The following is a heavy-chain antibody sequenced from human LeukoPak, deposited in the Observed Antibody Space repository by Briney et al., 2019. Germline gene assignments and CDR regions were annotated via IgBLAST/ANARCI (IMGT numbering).Heavy chain of an antibody. V-gene: IGHV4-34*01. J-gene: IGHJ4*02. Sequence: PSETLSLTCAVYWGSFSGYYWSWIRQPPRKGLDWIGEINHSGSTNYNPSLKSRVTISVDTSKNQFSLKLSSVTASDTAVYYCARGGYSGYEVRFDYWGQGTLVTVSS. D-gene: IGHD5-12*01. CDR3: ARGGYSGYEVRFDY. CDR1: WGSFSGYY. CDR2: INHSGST.